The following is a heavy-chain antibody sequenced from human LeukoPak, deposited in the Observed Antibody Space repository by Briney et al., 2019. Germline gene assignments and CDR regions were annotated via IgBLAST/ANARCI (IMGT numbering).Heavy chain of an antibody. D-gene: IGHD6-13*01. CDR3: ARAQDMGSSSWYGPRYYYGMDV. CDR2: IIPIFGTA. J-gene: IGHJ6*02. CDR1: GGTFSSYA. V-gene: IGHV1-69*01. Sequence: ASVKVSCKASGGTFSSYAISWVRQAPGQGLEWMGGIIPIFGTANYAQKFQGRVTITADESTSTAYMELSSLRSEDTAVYYCARAQDMGSSSWYGPRYYYGMDVWGQGTTVTVSS.